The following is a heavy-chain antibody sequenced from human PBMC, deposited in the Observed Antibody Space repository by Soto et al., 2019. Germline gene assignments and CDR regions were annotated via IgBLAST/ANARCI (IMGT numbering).Heavy chain of an antibody. CDR1: GYTFTNYG. CDR2: ISTYNGNT. Sequence: QVQLVQSGAEVKQPGASVKVSCKASGYTFTNYGFTWVRQAPGQGLEWMGWISTYNGNTKYAQKVQGRLTMTTDTSTSTANMELTSLRSDDTAVYYCARTTVTASYYYMDDWGKGTTVTVSS. V-gene: IGHV1-18*01. CDR3: ARTTVTASYYYMDD. D-gene: IGHD4-17*01. J-gene: IGHJ6*03.